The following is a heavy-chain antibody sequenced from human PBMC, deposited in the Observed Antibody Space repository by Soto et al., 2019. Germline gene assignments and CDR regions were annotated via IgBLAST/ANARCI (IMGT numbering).Heavy chain of an antibody. D-gene: IGHD4-17*01. V-gene: IGHV4-39*02. Sequence: SQILCLTCTVSGGYIRSDSYYWVWNSQSPEKGLEWIASISYSGSTNYNPSLKSRVTISVDTSKNHFSLKLSSVTAADTAVYYCARVRMTNYYYYVMDVWGQGTTVTVSS. CDR2: ISYSGST. CDR3: ARVRMTNYYYYVMDV. CDR1: GGYIRSDSYY. J-gene: IGHJ6*02.